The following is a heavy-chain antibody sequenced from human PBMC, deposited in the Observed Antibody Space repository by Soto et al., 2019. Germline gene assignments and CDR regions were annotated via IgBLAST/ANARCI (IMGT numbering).Heavy chain of an antibody. CDR3: ATERLGSSGWSPHFAY. CDR2: FDPEDGET. CDR1: GYTLTELT. D-gene: IGHD6-19*01. J-gene: IGHJ4*02. Sequence: ASVKVSCKVSGYTLTELTMHWVRQAPGKGLEWMGGFDPEDGETIYAQKFQGRVTMTEDTSTDTAYMELSSLRSEDTAVYYCATERLGSSGWSPHFAYWGQGTLVTVSS. V-gene: IGHV1-24*01.